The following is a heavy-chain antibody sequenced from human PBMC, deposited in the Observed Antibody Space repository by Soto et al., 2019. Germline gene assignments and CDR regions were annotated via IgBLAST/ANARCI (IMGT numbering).Heavy chain of an antibody. CDR2: IRPFNGDT. CDR3: ARDRSSSDY. J-gene: IGHJ4*01. CDR1: GYIFSSYG. Sequence: GASVKVSCKASGYIFSSYGISWVRQAPGQGLEWMGWIRPFNGDTDYAQKLQGRVTMTTDISTSTVYMELRSLRSDDTAVYYCARDRSSSDYWG. D-gene: IGHD6-6*01. V-gene: IGHV1-18*01.